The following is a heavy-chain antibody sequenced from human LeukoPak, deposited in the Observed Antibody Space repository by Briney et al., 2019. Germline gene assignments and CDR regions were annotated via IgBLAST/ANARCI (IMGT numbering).Heavy chain of an antibody. CDR3: ATHSSGYDSGNDAFDI. V-gene: IGHV4-34*01. CDR1: GGSFSGYY. J-gene: IGHJ3*02. CDR2: INHGGST. D-gene: IGHD3-22*01. Sequence: SETLSLTCAVYGGSFSGYYWSWIRQPPGKGLEWIGEINHGGSTNYNPSLKSRVTISVDTSKNQFSLKLSSVTAADTAVYYCATHSSGYDSGNDAFDIWGQGTMVTVSS.